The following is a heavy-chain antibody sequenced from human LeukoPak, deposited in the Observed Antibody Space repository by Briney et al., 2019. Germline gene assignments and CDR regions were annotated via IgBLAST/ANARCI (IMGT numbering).Heavy chain of an antibody. CDR3: ARGGRLELLVYFYYYMDV. CDR1: GYTFSGYY. D-gene: IGHD1-7*01. V-gene: IGHV1-2*02. CDR2: INPNSGGT. Sequence: ASVKVSCKASGYTFSGYYMHWVRQAPGQGLEWMGWINPNSGGTNYAQKFQGRVTMTRDTSISTAYMELTRLRSDDTAVYYCARGGRLELLVYFYYYMDVWGKGTTVTVSS. J-gene: IGHJ6*03.